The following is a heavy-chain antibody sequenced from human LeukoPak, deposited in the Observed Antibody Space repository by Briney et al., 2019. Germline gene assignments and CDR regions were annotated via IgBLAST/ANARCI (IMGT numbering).Heavy chain of an antibody. Sequence: SQTLSLTCAVYGVSLRGYYWSWIRQSPGKGLEWMGKIDHIGRTYYTPSLKSRVTISVDTSKNQFSLKLNSVTAADSAVYYCARPGACSSTTCTGYMHIWGKGTTVTVSS. V-gene: IGHV4-34*01. CDR1: GVSLRGYY. D-gene: IGHD6-13*01. CDR2: IDHIGRT. CDR3: ARPGACSSTTCTGYMHI. J-gene: IGHJ6*03.